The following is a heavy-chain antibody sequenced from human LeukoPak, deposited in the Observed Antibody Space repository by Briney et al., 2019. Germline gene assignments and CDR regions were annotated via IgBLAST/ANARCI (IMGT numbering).Heavy chain of an antibody. Sequence: GGSLRLSCAASGFTFSTFAMHWVRLSPGKGLEWVSSITGSGPYMLYADSVKHRFTISRDNTKNLLYLEMNSLRAEDTAMYFCVRDVGADRGEVYFDYWGQGTLVTVSS. CDR1: GFTFSTFA. J-gene: IGHJ4*02. CDR2: ITGSGPYM. D-gene: IGHD3-10*01. CDR3: VRDVGADRGEVYFDY. V-gene: IGHV3-21*06.